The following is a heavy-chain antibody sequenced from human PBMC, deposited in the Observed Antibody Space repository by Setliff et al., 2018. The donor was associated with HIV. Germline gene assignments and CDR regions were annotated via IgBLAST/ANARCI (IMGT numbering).Heavy chain of an antibody. CDR1: GFIFSSYA. J-gene: IGHJ3*01. CDR3: AGEANTMIRGALDR. V-gene: IGHV3-23*01. CDR2: ISGSGANT. Sequence: GGSLRLSCAASGFIFSSYAMSWVRQAPGKGREWVSAISGSGANTYYADSAKGRFTISRDNSKNTLYLQMNSLRAGDTAVYYCAGEANTMIRGALDRWGQGTMVTVSS. D-gene: IGHD3-10*01.